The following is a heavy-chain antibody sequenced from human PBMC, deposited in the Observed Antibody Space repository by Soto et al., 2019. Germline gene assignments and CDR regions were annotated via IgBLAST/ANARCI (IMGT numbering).Heavy chain of an antibody. V-gene: IGHV3-30*18. CDR1: GFTFSSYG. Sequence: GGSLRLSCAASGFTFSSYGMHWVRQAPGKGLEWVAVISYDGSNKYYADSVKGRFTISRDNSKNTLYLQMNSLRADDTAVYYCAKDGFKAYYFYGMDVWGQVPSV. CDR2: ISYDGSNK. D-gene: IGHD3-10*01. J-gene: IGHJ6*02. CDR3: AKDGFKAYYFYGMDV.